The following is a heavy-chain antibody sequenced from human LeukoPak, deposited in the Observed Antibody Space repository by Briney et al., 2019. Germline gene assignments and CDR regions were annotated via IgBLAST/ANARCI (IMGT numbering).Heavy chain of an antibody. CDR1: DDSMSTNSYY. J-gene: IGHJ4*02. V-gene: IGHV4-39*01. CDR3: SRGDDSYKQGNF. D-gene: IGHD5-24*01. CDR2: LHYSGTP. Sequence: SETLTLTCTVSDDSMSTNSYYWTWIRQPPGKGLEWVASLHYSGTPYYSPSLSSRISILVDTSQRQFSLQVSSVTASDTAMYYCSRGDDSYKQGNFWGQGTLVTVSS.